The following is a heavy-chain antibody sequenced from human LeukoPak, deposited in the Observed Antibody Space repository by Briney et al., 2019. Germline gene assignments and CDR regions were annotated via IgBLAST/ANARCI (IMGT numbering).Heavy chain of an antibody. D-gene: IGHD3-22*01. J-gene: IGHJ4*02. Sequence: GASVKVSCKASGGTFSSYAISWVRQAPGQGLEWMGGIIPIFGTANYAQKFQGRVTITADESTSTAYMELSSLRSEDTAVYYCARDLRGDYYDSSGYYQYWGQGTLVTVSS. CDR1: GGTFSSYA. V-gene: IGHV1-69*13. CDR2: IIPIFGTA. CDR3: ARDLRGDYYDSSGYYQY.